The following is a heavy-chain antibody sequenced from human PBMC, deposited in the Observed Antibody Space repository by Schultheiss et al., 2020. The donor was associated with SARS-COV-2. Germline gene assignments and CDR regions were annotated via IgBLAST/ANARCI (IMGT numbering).Heavy chain of an antibody. CDR1: GFTVSSNY. Sequence: GGSLRLSCAASGFTVSSNYMSWVRQAPGKGLEWVSVISGSGGSTYYADSVKGRFTISRDNAKNSLYLQMNSLRAEDTAVYYCARTPAVASDYWGQGTLVTVSS. CDR3: ARTPAVASDY. V-gene: IGHV3-53*01. J-gene: IGHJ4*02. D-gene: IGHD6-19*01. CDR2: ISGSGGST.